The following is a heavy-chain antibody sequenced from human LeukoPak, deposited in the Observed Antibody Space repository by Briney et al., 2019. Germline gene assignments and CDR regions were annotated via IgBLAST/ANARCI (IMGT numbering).Heavy chain of an antibody. CDR3: ARGARIAVAGTTGVPFDY. Sequence: ASVKVSCKASGYTFTSYGISWVRQAPGQGLEWMGWISAYNGNTNYAQKLQGRVTMTTDTSTSTAYMELSRLRSDDTAVYYCARGARIAVAGTTGVPFDYWGQGTLVTVSS. D-gene: IGHD6-19*01. CDR1: GYTFTSYG. V-gene: IGHV1-18*01. CDR2: ISAYNGNT. J-gene: IGHJ4*02.